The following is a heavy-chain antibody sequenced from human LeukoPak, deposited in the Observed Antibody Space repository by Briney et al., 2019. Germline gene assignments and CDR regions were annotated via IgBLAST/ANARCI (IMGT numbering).Heavy chain of an antibody. CDR3: AREQVTSFDY. D-gene: IGHD4-17*01. Sequence: GGSLRLSCAASGFIFSEYSLIWVRQAPGAGLEWVSYINTNGRTIYYADSVKGRFTMSRDNDKNSMYLQMNSLRAEDTAVYYCAREQVTSFDYWGQGTLVTVSS. CDR2: INTNGRTI. V-gene: IGHV3-48*01. CDR1: GFIFSEYS. J-gene: IGHJ4*02.